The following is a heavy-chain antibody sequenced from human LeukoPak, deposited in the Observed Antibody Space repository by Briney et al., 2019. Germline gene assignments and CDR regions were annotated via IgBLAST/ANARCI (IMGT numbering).Heavy chain of an antibody. CDR3: AELGIPMIGGV. CDR1: GFTFNSYE. CDR2: ISSSGSTT. V-gene: IGHV3-48*03. D-gene: IGHD3-10*02. Sequence: GGSLRLSCAASGFTFNSYEMNWVRQAPGKGLEWISYISSSGSTTYYADSVKGRFTIPRDNAKNSLYLQTKSLRAEDTAVYYCAELGIPMIGGVWGKGTTVTISS. J-gene: IGHJ6*04.